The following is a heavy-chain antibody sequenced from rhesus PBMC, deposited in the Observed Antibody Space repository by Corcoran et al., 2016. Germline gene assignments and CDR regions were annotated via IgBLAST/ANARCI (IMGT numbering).Heavy chain of an antibody. V-gene: IGHV4-99*01. J-gene: IGHJ2*01. CDR2: ISGSSGST. CDR1: GYSISRGYY. CDR3: ARLPTFWYFDL. Sequence: QVQLQESGPGLVKPSETLSLTCAVSGYSISRGYYWGWIRQPPGKGLQYIGYISGSSGSTYYNPSLKRRVTISKDTSKNQFSLKLSSVTAADTAVYYCARLPTFWYFDLWGPGTPITISS. D-gene: IGHD2-39*01.